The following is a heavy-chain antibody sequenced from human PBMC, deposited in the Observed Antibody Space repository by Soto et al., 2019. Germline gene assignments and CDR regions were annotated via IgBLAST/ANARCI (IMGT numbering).Heavy chain of an antibody. CDR1: GLTFNRYW. CDR2: INTDGSNT. V-gene: IGHV3-74*01. J-gene: IGHJ4*02. Sequence: GGSLRLSCAASGLTFNRYWMHWVRHAPGKGLVWVSHINTDGSNTNYADSVKGRFTISRDNAKSTLFLQMNSLRDEDTAVYYCAREFCSGGKCYTYYFDHGGQGIPVTVSS. D-gene: IGHD2-15*01. CDR3: AREFCSGGKCYTYYFDH.